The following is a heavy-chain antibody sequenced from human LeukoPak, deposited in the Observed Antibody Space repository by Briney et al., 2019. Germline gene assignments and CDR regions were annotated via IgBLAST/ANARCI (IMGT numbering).Heavy chain of an antibody. CDR3: ARVGSGNFDY. J-gene: IGHJ4*02. CDR2: IYYSGST. V-gene: IGHV4-59*01. CDR1: GGSISSYY. D-gene: IGHD1-26*01. Sequence: PSETLSLTCTVSGGSISSYYWSWIRQPPGKGLVWIGYIYYSGSTNYNPSLKSRVTISVDTSKNQFSLKLSSVTAADTAVYYCARVGSGNFDYWGQGTLVTVSS.